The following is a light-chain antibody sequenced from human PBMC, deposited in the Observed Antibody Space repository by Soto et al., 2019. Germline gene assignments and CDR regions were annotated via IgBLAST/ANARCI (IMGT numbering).Light chain of an antibody. J-gene: IGKJ1*01. CDR2: GAS. V-gene: IGKV3D-15*01. CDR3: QQYDSYSWT. CDR1: QGVGSS. Sequence: IVMTQSPATLSLSPGGGATLSCRASQGVGSSLAWYQQKTGQVPRLLLYGASSRATGIPDRFSGSGSGTEFTLTISSLQPDDFATYYCQQYDSYSWTLGQGTKVDIK.